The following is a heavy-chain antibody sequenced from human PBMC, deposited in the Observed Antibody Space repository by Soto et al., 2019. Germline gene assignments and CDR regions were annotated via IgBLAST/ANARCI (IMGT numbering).Heavy chain of an antibody. CDR1: EFTFSSYG. V-gene: IGHV3-33*01. J-gene: IGHJ4*02. Sequence: QVQLVESGGGVVQPGRSLRLSCAASEFTFSSYGMHWVRQAPGKGLEGVAVIWYDGSNKYYADSVKGRFTISRDNSKNTLDLQMNSLGAEDTAVYYCAREDYGSGSFDSWGQGALVTVSS. CDR3: AREDYGSGSFDS. CDR2: IWYDGSNK. D-gene: IGHD3-10*01.